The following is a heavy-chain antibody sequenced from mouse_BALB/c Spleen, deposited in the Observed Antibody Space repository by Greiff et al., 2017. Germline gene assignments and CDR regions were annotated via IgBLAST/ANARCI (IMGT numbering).Heavy chain of an antibody. J-gene: IGHJ3*01. V-gene: IGHV1S56*01. Sequence: VQLQQSGPELVKPGASVRISCKASGYTFTSYYIHWVKQRPGQGLEWIGWIYPGNVNTKYNEKFKGKATLTADKSSSTAYMQLSSLTSEDSAVYFCARITGTYLAYWGQGTLVTVSA. CDR3: ARITGTYLAY. CDR2: IYPGNVNT. D-gene: IGHD4-1*01. CDR1: GYTFTSYY.